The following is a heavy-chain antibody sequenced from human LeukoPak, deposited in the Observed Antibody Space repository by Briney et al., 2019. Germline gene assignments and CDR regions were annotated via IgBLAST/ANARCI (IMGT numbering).Heavy chain of an antibody. V-gene: IGHV3-30*03. D-gene: IGHD5-24*01. CDR3: APEGDGYILFDY. CDR2: ISYDGSNK. J-gene: IGHJ4*02. CDR1: GFTFSSYG. Sequence: WGSLRLSCAAPGFTFSSYGMHWVRQAPGKGLEWVAVISYDGSNKYYADSVKGRFTISRDNSKNTLYLQMNSLRVEDTAVYYCAPEGDGYILFDYWGQGTLVTVSS.